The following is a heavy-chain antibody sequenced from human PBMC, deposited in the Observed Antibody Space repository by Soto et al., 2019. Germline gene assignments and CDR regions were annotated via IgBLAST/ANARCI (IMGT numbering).Heavy chain of an antibody. J-gene: IGHJ5*02. CDR1: GGSISSYY. V-gene: IGHV4-59*08. D-gene: IGHD6-13*01. CDR2: IYYSGST. Sequence: PSETLSLTCTVSGGSISSYYWSWIRQPPGKGLEWIGYIYYSGSTNYNPSLKSRVTISVDTSKNQFSLKLSSVTAADTAVYYCARIDPYSSSRENWFDPWGQGTLVTVS. CDR3: ARIDPYSSSRENWFDP.